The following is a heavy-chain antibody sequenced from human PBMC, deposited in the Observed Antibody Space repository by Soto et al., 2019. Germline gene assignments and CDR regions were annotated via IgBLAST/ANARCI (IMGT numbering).Heavy chain of an antibody. CDR1: GFTFTSYS. V-gene: IGHV3-21*01. CDR3: AREETAWPLAYCLDA. D-gene: IGHD2-21*02. J-gene: IGHJ6*02. CDR2: MTTNSDI. Sequence: SLRLFCAASGFTFTSYSLHWVRQAPGRGLEWVSAMTTNSDIYYADSVKGRFTISRDNAKNSVSLQMDSLRAEDTAVYFCAREETAWPLAYCLDACRQVTTFTFSS.